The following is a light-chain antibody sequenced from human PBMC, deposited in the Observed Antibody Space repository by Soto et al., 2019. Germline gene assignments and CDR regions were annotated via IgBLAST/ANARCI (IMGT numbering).Light chain of an antibody. V-gene: IGKV1-5*03. CDR2: GAS. CDR1: QNIDRW. J-gene: IGKJ1*01. CDR3: KNYTSYPGT. Sequence: DIQMTQSPSTLSASVGDRVTITCRASQNIDRWLAWYQQKPGKAPNLLIYGASNLESGVPSRFSGSGSGTEFTLTIRSLRPDDFATYYCKNYTSYPGTFGQGTNVEIK.